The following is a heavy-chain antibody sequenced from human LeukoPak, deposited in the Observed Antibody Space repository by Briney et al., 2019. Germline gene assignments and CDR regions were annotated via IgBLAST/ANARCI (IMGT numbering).Heavy chain of an antibody. D-gene: IGHD3-22*01. V-gene: IGHV4-39*07. Sequence: PSETLSLTCTVSGGSISSSSYYWGWIRQPPGKGLEWIGSIFYSGSAYYSPSLKSRVTISVDTSRNQLSMKLSSVTAADTAVYYCARDQTYYYDSSGYMSDAFDIWGQGTMVTVSS. CDR1: GGSISSSSYY. J-gene: IGHJ3*02. CDR3: ARDQTYYYDSSGYMSDAFDI. CDR2: IFYSGSA.